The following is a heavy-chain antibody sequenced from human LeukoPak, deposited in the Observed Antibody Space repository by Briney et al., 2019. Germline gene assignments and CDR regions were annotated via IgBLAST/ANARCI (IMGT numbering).Heavy chain of an antibody. V-gene: IGHV1-18*01. D-gene: IGHD3-22*01. CDR1: GYTFTSYG. CDR3: ARDPSGTYYYDSSGINGGDDY. Sequence: ASVKVSCKASGYTFTSYGISWVRQAPGQGLEWMGWISAYNGNTNYAQKLQGRVTMTTDTSTSTAYMELSRLRSDDTAVYYCARDPSGTYYYDSSGINGGDDYWGQGTLVTVSS. J-gene: IGHJ4*02. CDR2: ISAYNGNT.